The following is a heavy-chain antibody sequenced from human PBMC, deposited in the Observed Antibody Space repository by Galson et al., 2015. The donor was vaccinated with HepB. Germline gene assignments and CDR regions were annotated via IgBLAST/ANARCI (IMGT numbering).Heavy chain of an antibody. V-gene: IGHV4-59*01. D-gene: IGHD3-22*01. Sequence: ETLSLTCTVSGGSISSYYWSWIRQPPGKGLEWIGYIYYSGSTNYNPSLKSRVTISVDTSKNQFSLKLSSMTAADTAVYYCATYESSRFDYWGQGTLVTVSS. CDR1: GGSISSYY. J-gene: IGHJ4*02. CDR2: IYYSGST. CDR3: ATYESSRFDY.